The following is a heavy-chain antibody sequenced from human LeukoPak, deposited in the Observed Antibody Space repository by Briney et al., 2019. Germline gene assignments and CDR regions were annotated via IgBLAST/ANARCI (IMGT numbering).Heavy chain of an antibody. Sequence: GGSLRLSCAASGFTFSSYAMSWVRQAPGKGLEWVSAISGSDGYTYYADSVKGRFTISRDNSKNTLYLQMNSLRAEDTAVYYCAKDGRGYNYADFDYWGQGTLVTVSS. CDR1: GFTFSSYA. V-gene: IGHV3-23*01. CDR2: ISGSDGYT. J-gene: IGHJ4*02. CDR3: AKDGRGYNYADFDY. D-gene: IGHD5-18*01.